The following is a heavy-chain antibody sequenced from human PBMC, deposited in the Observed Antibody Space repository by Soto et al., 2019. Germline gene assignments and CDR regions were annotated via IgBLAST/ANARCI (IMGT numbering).Heavy chain of an antibody. CDR2: VSFDGTNK. CDR3: ARDQTGITTAGGGRIDH. V-gene: IGHV3-30-3*01. J-gene: IGHJ4*02. CDR1: GFTFSTHA. D-gene: IGHD6-13*01. Sequence: QVQLVESGGGVVQPGRSLRLSCAASGFTFSTHAMHWVRQAPSKGLECVAIVSFDGTNKYHADSVKGRFTISRDNSKNTLYLQMSGLTPEDTAVYYCARDQTGITTAGGGRIDHWGQGTLVTVSS.